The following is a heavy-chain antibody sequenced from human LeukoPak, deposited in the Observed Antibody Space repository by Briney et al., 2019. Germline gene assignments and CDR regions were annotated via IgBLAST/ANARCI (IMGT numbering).Heavy chain of an antibody. CDR1: GVSISSGGYY. V-gene: IGHV4-31*03. D-gene: IGHD4-11*01. CDR3: ARGPVRDCSNY. CDR2: IYYSGST. Sequence: NPSESLSLTCTVSGVSISSGGYYWSWIRQHPGKGLEWIGYIYYSGSTYYNPSLKSRLTISLDTSNNQFSLKLSSVTAADTAVYYCARGPVRDCSNYWGQGTLVTVSS. J-gene: IGHJ4*02.